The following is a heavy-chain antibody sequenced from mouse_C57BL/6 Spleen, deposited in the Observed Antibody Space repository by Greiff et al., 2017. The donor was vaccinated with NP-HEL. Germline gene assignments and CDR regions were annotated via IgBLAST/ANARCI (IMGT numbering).Heavy chain of an antibody. CDR2: ISYDGSN. Sequence: EVQLQQSGPGLVKPSQSLSLTCSVTGYSITSGYYWNWIRQFPGNKLEWMGYISYDGSNNYNPSLKNRISITRDTSKNQFFLKLNSVTTEDTATYYCARDREFITTVVGDYWGQGTTLTVSS. D-gene: IGHD1-1*01. J-gene: IGHJ2*01. V-gene: IGHV3-6*01. CDR1: GYSITSGYY. CDR3: ARDREFITTVVGDY.